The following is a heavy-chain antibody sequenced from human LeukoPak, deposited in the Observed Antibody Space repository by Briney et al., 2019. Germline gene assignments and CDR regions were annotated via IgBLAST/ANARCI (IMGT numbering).Heavy chain of an antibody. Sequence: GGSLRLSCATSGFTFSNYAMTWVRQAPGKGLEWVSTFSGGGGSTYHADSVKGRFTISRDNSKNTLYLQMNSLRAEDTAVYYCAKDPRGGYSGSWYFDYWGQGTLVTVSS. D-gene: IGHD1-26*01. CDR1: GFTFSNYA. V-gene: IGHV3-23*01. J-gene: IGHJ4*02. CDR2: FSGGGGST. CDR3: AKDPRGGYSGSWYFDY.